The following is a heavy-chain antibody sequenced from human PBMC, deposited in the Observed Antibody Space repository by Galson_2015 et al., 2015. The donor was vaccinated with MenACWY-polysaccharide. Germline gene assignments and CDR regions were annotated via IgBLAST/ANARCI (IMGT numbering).Heavy chain of an antibody. D-gene: IGHD2/OR15-2a*01. CDR3: ARIIGYYYSINY. V-gene: IGHV3-33*08. CDR2: IWYDGSKT. J-gene: IGHJ4*02. CDR1: GLRFSSYW. Sequence: SLRLSCAASGLRFSSYWMHWVRQAPGKGLEWVALIWYDGSKTYYADSVKGRFTISRDNSKNTLYLQMNSLRDEDTAVYYCARIIGYYYSINYWGQGTPVTVSS.